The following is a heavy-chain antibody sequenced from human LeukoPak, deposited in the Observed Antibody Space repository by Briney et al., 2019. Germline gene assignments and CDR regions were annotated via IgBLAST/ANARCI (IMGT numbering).Heavy chain of an antibody. CDR3: ATPRGSGSYLAFDY. V-gene: IGHV3-48*01. D-gene: IGHD1-26*01. Sequence: PGGSLRLSCAASGFTFSSYSMNWVRQAPGKGLEWVSYISSSSSTIYYADSVKGRFTISRDNAKNSLYLQMNSLRAEDTAVYYCATPRGSGSYLAFDYWGQGTLVTVSS. J-gene: IGHJ4*02. CDR1: GFTFSSYS. CDR2: ISSSSSTI.